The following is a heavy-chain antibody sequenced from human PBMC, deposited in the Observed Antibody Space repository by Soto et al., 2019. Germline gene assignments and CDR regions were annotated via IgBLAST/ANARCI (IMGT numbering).Heavy chain of an antibody. Sequence: SETLSLTCAVYGESFSGYFWTWIRQPPGKGLEWIGEINHSRSTNYNPSLKSRVTILVDTSKNQFSLKLNSVTAADTAVYYCARRRGRSCSAGSCFFDYWGQGILVTVSS. D-gene: IGHD2-15*01. J-gene: IGHJ4*02. V-gene: IGHV4-34*01. CDR2: INHSRST. CDR3: ARRRGRSCSAGSCFFDY. CDR1: GESFSGYF.